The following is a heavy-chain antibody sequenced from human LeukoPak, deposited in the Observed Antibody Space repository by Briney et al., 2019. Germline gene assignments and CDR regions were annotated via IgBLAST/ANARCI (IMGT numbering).Heavy chain of an antibody. D-gene: IGHD2-2*02. CDR1: GFTFSSYS. V-gene: IGHV3-30*18. CDR3: AKISRYCSSTSCYTWYYYYGMDV. Sequence: GGSLRLSCAASGFTFSSYSMHWVRQAPGKGLEWVAVISYDGSNKYYADSAKGRFTISRDNSKNTLYLQMNSQRAEDTAVYYCAKISRYCSSTSCYTWYYYYGMDVWGQGTTVTVSS. J-gene: IGHJ6*02. CDR2: ISYDGSNK.